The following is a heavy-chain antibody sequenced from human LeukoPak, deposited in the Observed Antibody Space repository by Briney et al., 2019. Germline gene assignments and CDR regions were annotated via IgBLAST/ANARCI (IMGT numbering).Heavy chain of an antibody. CDR1: GFTFSNSW. V-gene: IGHV3-64*01. Sequence: GGSLRLSCAASGFTFSNSWMTWVRQAPGKGLEYVSAISSNGGSTYYANSVKGRFTISRDNSKNTLYLQMGSLRAEDMAVYYCARVGYTSYYYYGMDVWGQGTTVTVSS. D-gene: IGHD6-13*01. CDR3: ARVGYTSYYYYGMDV. J-gene: IGHJ6*02. CDR2: ISSNGGST.